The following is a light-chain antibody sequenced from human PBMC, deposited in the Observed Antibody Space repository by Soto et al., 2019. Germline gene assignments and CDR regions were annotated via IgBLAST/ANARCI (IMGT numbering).Light chain of an antibody. J-gene: IGKJ1*01. CDR2: DVS. Sequence: EIVLTQSPAILSVSPGETGTLSCRASQDVVTCLSWYQHKPCHAPRLLKSDVSARASAAPSRFSGSGSGSEFTLTISSLQSLDFAIYFCQQYYHWRTFGQGTKVDIK. V-gene: IGKV3-15*01. CDR1: QDVVTC. CDR3: QQYYHWRT.